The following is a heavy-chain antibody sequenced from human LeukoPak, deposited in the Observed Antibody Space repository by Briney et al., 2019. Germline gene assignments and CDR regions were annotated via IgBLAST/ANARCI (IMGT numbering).Heavy chain of an antibody. CDR1: GGSFSGYY. CDR3: ARESPAGKGRFDY. D-gene: IGHD6-19*01. CDR2: INHSGST. V-gene: IGHV4-34*01. J-gene: IGHJ4*02. Sequence: KSSETLSLACAVYGGSFSGYYWSWIRQPPGKGLEWIGEINHSGSTNYNPSLKSRVTISVDTSKNQFSLKLSSVTAADTAVYYCARESPAGKGRFDYWGQGTLVTVSS.